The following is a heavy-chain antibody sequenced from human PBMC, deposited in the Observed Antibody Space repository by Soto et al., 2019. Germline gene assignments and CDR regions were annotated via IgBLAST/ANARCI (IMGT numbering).Heavy chain of an antibody. D-gene: IGHD6-13*01. CDR1: GGTFSSYT. V-gene: IGHV1-69*02. CDR3: ASSYSSSWYGDWYFDL. CDR2: IIPILGIA. J-gene: IGHJ2*01. Sequence: QVQLVQSGAEVKKPGSSVKVSCKASGGTFSSYTISWVRQAPGQGLEWMGRIIPILGIANYAQKFQGRVTITADKSTITAYMELSSLRSEDSAVYYCASSYSSSWYGDWYFDLWGRCTLVTVSA.